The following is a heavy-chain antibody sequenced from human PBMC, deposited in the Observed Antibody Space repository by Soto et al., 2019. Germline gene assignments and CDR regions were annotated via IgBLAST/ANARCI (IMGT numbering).Heavy chain of an antibody. CDR1: GGTFSSYT. CDR2: IIPILGIA. J-gene: IGHJ3*02. CDR3: ARDCSGGSCWGEWLQPDAFDI. V-gene: IGHV1-69*08. D-gene: IGHD2-15*01. Sequence: QVQLVQSGAEVKKPGSSVKVSCKASGGTFSSYTISWVRQAPGQGLEWMGRIIPILGIANYAQKFQGRVTITADKSTSTSYMELSSLRSEDTAVYYCARDCSGGSCWGEWLQPDAFDIWGQGTMVTVSS.